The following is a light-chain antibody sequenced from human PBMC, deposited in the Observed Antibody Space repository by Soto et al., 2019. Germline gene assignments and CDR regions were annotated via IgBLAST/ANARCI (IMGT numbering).Light chain of an antibody. CDR3: QQYGSSLIT. CDR1: QSVSSSY. V-gene: IGKV3-20*01. CDR2: GAS. Sequence: EIVLTQSPGTLSLSPGERATLSCRASQSVSSSYLAWYQQKPGQAPRLLIYGASSRATGIPDRFSGSGSGTDFTLTISRLEPEDVEVYYCQQYGSSLITFGQGTRLEIK. J-gene: IGKJ5*01.